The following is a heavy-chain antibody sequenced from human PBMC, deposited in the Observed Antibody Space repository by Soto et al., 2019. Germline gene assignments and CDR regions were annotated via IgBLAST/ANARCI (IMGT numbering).Heavy chain of an antibody. Sequence: QEVLVESGGGVVRPGSSLSLSCVTSGIIFEAHAFHWVRQAPGKGLEWVALIWYGGTTYYEDSVEGRFSISRDNSRKTVFLQMNHLRPEDSGVYYCVRVRNNNDKRLDVWGQGTTVSVSS. D-gene: IGHD1-1*01. CDR3: VRVRNNNDKRLDV. CDR2: IWYGGTT. CDR1: GIIFEAHA. V-gene: IGHV3-33*01. J-gene: IGHJ6*02.